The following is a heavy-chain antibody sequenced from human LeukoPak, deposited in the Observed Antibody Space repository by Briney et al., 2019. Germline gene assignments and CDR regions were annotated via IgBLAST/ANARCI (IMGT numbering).Heavy chain of an antibody. CDR2: ISGSGGST. Sequence: GGSLRLSCAASGFTFSSHAMSWVRQGPGKGLEWVSAISGSGGSTYYADSVKGRFTISRDNSKNTLYLQMNSLRAEDTAVYYCAGPNDYDFWRLPFDYWGQGTLVTVSS. CDR1: GFTFSSHA. D-gene: IGHD3-3*01. J-gene: IGHJ4*02. V-gene: IGHV3-23*01. CDR3: AGPNDYDFWRLPFDY.